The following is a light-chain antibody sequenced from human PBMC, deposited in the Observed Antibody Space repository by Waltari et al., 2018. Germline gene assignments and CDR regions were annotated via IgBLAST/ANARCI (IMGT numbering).Light chain of an antibody. CDR1: QSVSRT. CDR3: QHYVRLPGT. Sequence: IVLTQSPGTLSLSPGERATLSCRASQSVSRTLAWYQQKPGQAPRLLIYGASTRATGIPERFSGGGSGTDFSLTISRLEPEDFAVYYCQHYVRLPGTFGQGTKVEIK. J-gene: IGKJ1*01. V-gene: IGKV3-20*01. CDR2: GAS.